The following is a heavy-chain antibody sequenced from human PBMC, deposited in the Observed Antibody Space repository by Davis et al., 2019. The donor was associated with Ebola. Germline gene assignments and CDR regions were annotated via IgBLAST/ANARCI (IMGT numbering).Heavy chain of an antibody. CDR3: ARDGKRSYCTANMCWHSFDN. Sequence: AASVKVSCKASGYTFTSYGISWVRQAPGQGLEWMGWISAYNGNTNYAQKLQGRVTMTTDTSTSTAYMELSSLRSEDTAVYYCARDGKRSYCTANMCWHSFDNWGQGTLVTVSS. CDR2: ISAYNGNT. CDR1: GYTFTSYG. V-gene: IGHV1-18*01. J-gene: IGHJ4*02. D-gene: IGHD2-8*02.